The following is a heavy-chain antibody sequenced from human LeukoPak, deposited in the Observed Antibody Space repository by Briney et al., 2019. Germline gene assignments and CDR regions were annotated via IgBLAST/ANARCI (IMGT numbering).Heavy chain of an antibody. CDR1: GFTFSSYA. V-gene: IGHV3-23*01. D-gene: IGHD2-2*01. CDR3: AKDRSCTGSSCNVGS. J-gene: IGHJ3*01. CDR2: ISGSGGST. Sequence: GGSLRLSCAASGFTFSSYAMVWVRQTPGKGLEWVSTISGSGGSTYYADSVKGRFTISRDNSKNTLFLQMNSLRAEDTAVYYCAKDRSCTGSSCNVGSWGQGTMVTVSS.